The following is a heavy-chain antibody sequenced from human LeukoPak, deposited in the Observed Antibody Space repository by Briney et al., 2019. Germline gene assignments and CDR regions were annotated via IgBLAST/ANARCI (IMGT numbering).Heavy chain of an antibody. CDR1: GGSFSGYY. CDR2: INHSGST. Sequence: PSETLSLTCAVYGGSFSGYYWSWIRQPPGKGLEWIGEINHSGSTNYNPSLKSRVTISVDTSKNQFSLKLSSVTAADTAVYYCARRQWLKIDYWGQGTLVTVSS. D-gene: IGHD6-19*01. V-gene: IGHV4-34*01. CDR3: ARRQWLKIDY. J-gene: IGHJ4*02.